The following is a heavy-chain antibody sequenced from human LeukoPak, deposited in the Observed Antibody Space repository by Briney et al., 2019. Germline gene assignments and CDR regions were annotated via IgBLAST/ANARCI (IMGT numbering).Heavy chain of an antibody. Sequence: SVKVSCKASGGTFSSYFISWVRQAPGQGLECMGRIIPILGIANYAQKFQGRVTITADKSTSTAYMELSSLRSEATAVYYGARHYYASSGYYGGGYWGQGTLVTVSS. CDR2: IIPILGIA. CDR1: GGTFSSYF. D-gene: IGHD3-22*01. V-gene: IGHV1-69*02. J-gene: IGHJ4*02. CDR3: ARHYYASSGYYGGGY.